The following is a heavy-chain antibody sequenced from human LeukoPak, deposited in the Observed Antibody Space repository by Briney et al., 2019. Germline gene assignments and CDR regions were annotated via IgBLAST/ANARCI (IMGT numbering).Heavy chain of an antibody. V-gene: IGHV1-8*01. CDR1: GYTFTNHD. J-gene: IGHJ5*02. Sequence: GASVKVSCKASGYTFTNHDINWVRQAPGQGLEWMGWMNPNTGNTGFAQRFQDRVIMARNTSISTAYMELSSLISEDTAVYYCARGLWFGELSKNWFDPWGQGTLVIVSS. CDR3: ARGLWFGELSKNWFDP. CDR2: MNPNTGNT. D-gene: IGHD3-10*01.